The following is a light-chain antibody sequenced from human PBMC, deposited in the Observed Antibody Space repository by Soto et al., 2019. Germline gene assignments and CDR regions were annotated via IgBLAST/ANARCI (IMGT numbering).Light chain of an antibody. CDR2: DVT. CDR1: SSDVGGYNY. V-gene: IGLV2-11*01. CDR3: CSHAGSYTWV. Sequence: QSVLTQPRSVSGSPVQSVTISCTGTSSDVGGYNYVSWYQEHPGKAPKLMIYDVTKRPSGVPDRFSGSKSGNTASLTISGLQAEDEADYYCCSHAGSYTWVFGGGTKLTVL. J-gene: IGLJ3*02.